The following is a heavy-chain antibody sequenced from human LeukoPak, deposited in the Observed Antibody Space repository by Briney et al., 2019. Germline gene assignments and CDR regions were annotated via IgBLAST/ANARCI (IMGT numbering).Heavy chain of an antibody. V-gene: IGHV3-33*08. CDR3: ASNIVGATFDY. CDR2: IWYDGSNK. Sequence: SGGSLRLSCAASGFTFSSYGMHWVRQAPGKGLEWVAVIWYDGSNKYYADSVKGRFTISRDNSKNTLYLQMNSLRAEDTAVYYCASNIVGATFDYWGQGTLVTVSS. J-gene: IGHJ4*02. CDR1: GFTFSSYG. D-gene: IGHD1-26*01.